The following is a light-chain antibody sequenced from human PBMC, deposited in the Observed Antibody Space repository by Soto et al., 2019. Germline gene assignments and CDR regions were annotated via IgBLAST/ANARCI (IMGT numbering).Light chain of an antibody. CDR2: AAS. CDR1: QSISNH. V-gene: IGKV1-17*01. Sequence: DIQMTQSPSSLSASVEDRVIITCRASQSISNHLNWYQQKPGKAPKLLIFAASSLQSGVPSRFSGSGSGTEFTLTISSLQPEDFATYFCLQHDSYPWTFGQGTKV. J-gene: IGKJ1*01. CDR3: LQHDSYPWT.